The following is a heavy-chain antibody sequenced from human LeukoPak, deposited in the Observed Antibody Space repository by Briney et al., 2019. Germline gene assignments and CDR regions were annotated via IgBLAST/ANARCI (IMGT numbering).Heavy chain of an antibody. J-gene: IGHJ2*01. D-gene: IGHD5-12*01. CDR2: ISGSGGST. CDR1: GFTFSSYA. CDR3: ARRYWLGWYFDL. V-gene: IGHV3-23*01. Sequence: GGSLRLSCAASGFTFSSYAMSWVRQAPGKGLEWVSAISGSGGSTYYADSVKGRFTISRDNSKNTLYLQMNSLRAEDTAVYYCARRYWLGWYFDLWGRGTLVTVSS.